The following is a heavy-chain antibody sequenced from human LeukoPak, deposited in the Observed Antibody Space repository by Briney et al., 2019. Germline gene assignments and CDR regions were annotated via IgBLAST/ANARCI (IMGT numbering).Heavy chain of an antibody. CDR3: TRGAGWLIDY. Sequence: SETLSLTCTVSDDSISDYYRGWIRQPPGKGLEWIGYFHNSGTSTYNPSLKSRVTISADTSKNQFSLKLNSLTTADTAVYYCTRGAGWLIDYWGEGILVTVSS. V-gene: IGHV4-59*01. J-gene: IGHJ4*02. CDR1: DDSISDYY. D-gene: IGHD3-16*01. CDR2: FHNSGTS.